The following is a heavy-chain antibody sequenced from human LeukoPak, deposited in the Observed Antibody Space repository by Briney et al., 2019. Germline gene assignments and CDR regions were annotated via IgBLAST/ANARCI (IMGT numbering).Heavy chain of an antibody. Sequence: GGSLRLSCAASGFTFSSCWMSWVRQAPGKGLEWVANIKHDGSEKNYVDSVKGRFTISRDNAKNSLYLQMNSLRAEDTAVYYCARDAPNYSSTWYPSHYWGRGTLVTVSS. V-gene: IGHV3-7*03. J-gene: IGHJ4*02. CDR3: ARDAPNYSSTWYPSHY. CDR1: GFTFSSCW. D-gene: IGHD6-13*01. CDR2: IKHDGSEK.